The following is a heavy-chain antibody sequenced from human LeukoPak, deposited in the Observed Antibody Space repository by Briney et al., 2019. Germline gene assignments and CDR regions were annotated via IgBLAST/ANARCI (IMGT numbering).Heavy chain of an antibody. CDR3: AKDGGSYYGADAFDI. CDR2: ISGSGGST. J-gene: IGHJ3*02. D-gene: IGHD1-26*01. V-gene: IGHV3-23*01. CDR1: GFTFSSYA. Sequence: GGSLRLSCAASGFTFSSYAMSWVRQAPGKGLERVSAISGSGGSTYYADSVKGRFTISRDNSKNTLYLQMNSLRAEDTAVYYCAKDGGSYYGADAFDIWGQGTMVTVSS.